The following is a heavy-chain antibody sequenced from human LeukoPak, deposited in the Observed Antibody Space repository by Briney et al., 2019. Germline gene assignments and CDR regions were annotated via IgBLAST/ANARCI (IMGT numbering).Heavy chain of an antibody. CDR3: ARDAVQSGWNWFDP. CDR1: GGSISSGGYY. CDR2: IYYSGST. J-gene: IGHJ5*02. V-gene: IGHV4-31*03. D-gene: IGHD6-19*01. Sequence: PSETLSLTCTVSGGSISSGGYYWSWIRQHPGKGLEWIGYIYYSGSTYYNPSLKSRVTISVDTSKNQFSLKLSSVTAADTAVYYCARDAVQSGWNWFDPWGQGTLVTVSS.